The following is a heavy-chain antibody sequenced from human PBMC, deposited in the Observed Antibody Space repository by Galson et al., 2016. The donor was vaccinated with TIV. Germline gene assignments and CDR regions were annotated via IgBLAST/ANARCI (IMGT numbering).Heavy chain of an antibody. CDR2: ISDGGKT. V-gene: IGHV3-66*02. Sequence: SLRLSCAASGLSVSINYMTWVRQAPGKGLEWVSLISDGGKTYYPDSVKGRFTVSRDSSHNTLYLQMNSLRVEDTAIYYCARDRVVDATYYYYYFGLDVWGQGTAVTVSS. J-gene: IGHJ6*02. CDR3: ARDRVVDATYYYYYFGLDV. CDR1: GLSVSINY. D-gene: IGHD2-2*01.